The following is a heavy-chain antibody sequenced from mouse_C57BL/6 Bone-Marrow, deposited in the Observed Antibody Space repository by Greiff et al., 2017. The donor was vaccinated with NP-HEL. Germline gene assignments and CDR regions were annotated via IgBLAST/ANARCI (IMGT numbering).Heavy chain of an antibody. CDR2: IDPSDSYT. Sequence: VKLQESGAELVRPGTSVKLSCKASGYTFTSYWMHWVKQRPGQGLEWIGVIDPSDSYTNYNQKFKGKATLTVDTSSSTAYMQLSSLTSEDSAVYYCARNDPWYFDVWGTGTTGTVSS. CDR1: GYTFTSYW. D-gene: IGHD2-3*01. J-gene: IGHJ1*03. CDR3: ARNDPWYFDV. V-gene: IGHV1-59*01.